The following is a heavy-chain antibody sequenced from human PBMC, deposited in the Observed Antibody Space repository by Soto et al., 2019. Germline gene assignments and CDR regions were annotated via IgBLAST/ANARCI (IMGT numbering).Heavy chain of an antibody. V-gene: IGHV3-21*01. J-gene: IGHJ6*02. CDR3: ARGDGGVIIPDYYGMDV. CDR1: GFTFSSYS. CDR2: ISSSSSYI. Sequence: GGSLRLSCAASGFTFSSYSMNWVRQAPGKGLEWVSSISSSSSYIYYADSVKGRFTISRDNAKNSLYLQMNSLRAEDTAVYYCARGDGGVIIPDYYGMDVWGQGTTVTVSS. D-gene: IGHD3-3*01.